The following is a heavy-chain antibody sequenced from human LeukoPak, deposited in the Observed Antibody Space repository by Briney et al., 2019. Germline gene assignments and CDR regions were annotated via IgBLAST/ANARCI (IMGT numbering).Heavy chain of an antibody. CDR3: ARGRITIFGVVTPHFDY. J-gene: IGHJ4*02. Sequence: SETLSLTCTVSVGSINSYYWTWIRQSPGTGLEWIGYIHDSVNTDYNPSLKSRVTISVDTSNKQFSLKLNSVTAADAAVYYCARGRITIFGVVTPHFDYWGQGTLVTVSS. D-gene: IGHD3-3*01. V-gene: IGHV4-59*01. CDR2: IHDSVNT. CDR1: VGSINSYY.